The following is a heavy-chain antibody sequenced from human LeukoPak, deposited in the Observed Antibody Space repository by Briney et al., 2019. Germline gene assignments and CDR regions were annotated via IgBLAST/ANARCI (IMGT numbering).Heavy chain of an antibody. V-gene: IGHV1-46*01. CDR3: ARGIVVVPAAPRGFDY. J-gene: IGHJ4*02. CDR1: GYTFTSYY. CDR2: INPSGGST. Sequence: ASVKVSCKASGYTFTSYYMHWVRQAPGQGLEWMGIINPSGGSTSYAQKFQGRVTMTRDTSTSTVYTELSSLRSEDTAVYYCARGIVVVPAAPRGFDYWGQGTLVTVSS. D-gene: IGHD2-2*01.